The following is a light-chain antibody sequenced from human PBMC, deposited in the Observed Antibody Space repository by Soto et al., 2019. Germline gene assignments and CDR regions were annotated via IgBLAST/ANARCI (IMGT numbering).Light chain of an antibody. J-gene: IGKJ5*01. CDR2: GAS. Sequence: EIVMTQSPATLSVSPGERATLSCRASQSVSTYLAWYQQKPGQAPRLLIYGASTRATGIPARFSGSGSGTEFTLTINSLQSEDLAVYYCQQYNNWFLISFGQGTRLEIK. CDR1: QSVSTY. CDR3: QQYNNWFLIS. V-gene: IGKV3-15*01.